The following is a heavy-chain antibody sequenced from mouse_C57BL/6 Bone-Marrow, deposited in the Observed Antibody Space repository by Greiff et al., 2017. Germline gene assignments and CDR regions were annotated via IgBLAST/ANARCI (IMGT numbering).Heavy chain of an antibody. Sequence: EVQLQQSGPVLVKPGASVKMSCKASGYTFTDYYMNWVKQSHGKSLEWIGVINPYNGGTSYNQKFKGKATLPVDKSSSTAYMELNSLTSEDSAVYYCASWLLWYFDVWGTGTTVTVSS. CDR2: INPYNGGT. V-gene: IGHV1-19*01. D-gene: IGHD2-3*01. CDR3: ASWLLWYFDV. CDR1: GYTFTDYY. J-gene: IGHJ1*03.